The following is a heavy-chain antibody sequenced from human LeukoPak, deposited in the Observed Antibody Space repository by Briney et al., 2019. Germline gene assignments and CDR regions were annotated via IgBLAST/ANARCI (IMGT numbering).Heavy chain of an antibody. CDR2: ISNSGSNT. J-gene: IGHJ4*02. CDR1: GLTFSSYA. D-gene: IGHD1-1*01. Sequence: GGSLRLSCAASGLTFSSYAMSWVRQAPGKRLEWVSVISNSGSNTYYVHSVKGRFTISRDNSKDTLYLQMNSLRAEDTAVYYCAKAKAGYSFDYWGQGTLVTVSS. CDR3: AKAKAGYSFDY. V-gene: IGHV3-23*01.